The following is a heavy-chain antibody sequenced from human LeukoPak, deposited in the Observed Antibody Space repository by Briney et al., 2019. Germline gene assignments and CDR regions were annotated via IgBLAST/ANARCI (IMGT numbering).Heavy chain of an antibody. CDR3: ARGSVYYRFDY. CDR1: GFSLSTSGVG. Sequence: SGPTLMKPTQTLTLTCTFSGFSLSTSGVGVGWIRQPPGKALEWLALIYWDDDKRYTPSLKSRLTITKDTSKNQVVLTMTNMDPVDTATYYCARGSVYYRFDYWGQGTLVTVSS. J-gene: IGHJ4*02. V-gene: IGHV2-5*02. D-gene: IGHD3-22*01. CDR2: IYWDDDK.